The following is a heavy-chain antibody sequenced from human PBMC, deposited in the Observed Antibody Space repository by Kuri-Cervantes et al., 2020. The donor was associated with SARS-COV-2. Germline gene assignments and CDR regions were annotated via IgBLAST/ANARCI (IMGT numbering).Heavy chain of an antibody. CDR3: ARGVGSGIVVVPAAMRSSFDI. J-gene: IGHJ3*02. CDR1: GYTFTSYY. D-gene: IGHD2-2*01. Sequence: ASVKVSCKASGYTFTSYYMHWVRQAPGQGLEWMGWISAYNGNTNYAQKLQGRVTMTTDTSTSTAYMELRSLRSDDTAVYYCARGVGSGIVVVPAAMRSSFDIWGQGTMVTVSS. V-gene: IGHV1-18*04. CDR2: ISAYNGNT.